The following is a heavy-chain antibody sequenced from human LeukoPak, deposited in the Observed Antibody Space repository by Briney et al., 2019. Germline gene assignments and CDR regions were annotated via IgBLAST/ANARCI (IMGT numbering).Heavy chain of an antibody. CDR2: VYYNGAT. CDR3: ARHDPVGHYQHGMDV. CDR1: GGSISGYF. D-gene: IGHD1-26*01. Sequence: SETLSLTCTVSGGSISGYFWSCIRQPPGEGLEFIGYVYYNGATLYSPSLKSRVTMSVDTSKNQFSLKLSSVTAADTAVYYCARHDPVGHYQHGMDVWGQGTTVIVSS. V-gene: IGHV4-59*08. J-gene: IGHJ6*02.